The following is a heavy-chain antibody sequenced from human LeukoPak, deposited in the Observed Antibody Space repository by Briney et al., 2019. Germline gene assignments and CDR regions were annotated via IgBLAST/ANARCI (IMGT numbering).Heavy chain of an antibody. Sequence: SQTLSLTCTVSGGSFSSGSYYWSWIRQPAGKGLEWIGRIYTSGSTNYNPSLKSRVTISVDTSKNQFPLKLSSVTAADTAVYYCVRWLAGGNYYGMDVWGQGTTVTVSS. D-gene: IGHD6-19*01. V-gene: IGHV4-61*02. J-gene: IGHJ6*02. CDR1: GGSFSSGSYY. CDR2: IYTSGST. CDR3: VRWLAGGNYYGMDV.